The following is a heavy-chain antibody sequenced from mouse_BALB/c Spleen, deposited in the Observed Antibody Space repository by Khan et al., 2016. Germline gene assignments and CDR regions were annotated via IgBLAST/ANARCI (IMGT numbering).Heavy chain of an antibody. J-gene: IGHJ2*01. Sequence: QVQLKESGPGLVQPSQSLSITCTVSGFSFTSYGVHWFHQSSGKGLEWLGVIWSGGSTAYNAAFISSLSISKGNSKSKVFFKMNSLQANDTAIYYCARNWDYWGKGTTLTVSS. CDR3: ARNWDY. CDR1: GFSFTSYG. CDR2: IWSGGST. V-gene: IGHV2-2*02.